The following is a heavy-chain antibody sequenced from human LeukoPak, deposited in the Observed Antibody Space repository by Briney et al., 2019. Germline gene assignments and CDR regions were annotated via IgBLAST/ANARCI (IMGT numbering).Heavy chain of an antibody. Sequence: SETLSLTCTVSGGSISSGDYYWSWIRQPPGKGLEWIGYIYYSGSTYYNPSLKSRVTISVDTSKNQFSLKLSSVTAADTAAYYCARHQVLHYGGNSDIDYWGQGTLVTVSS. CDR2: IYYSGST. CDR3: ARHQVLHYGGNSDIDY. V-gene: IGHV4-30-4*02. D-gene: IGHD4-23*01. CDR1: GGSISSGDYY. J-gene: IGHJ4*02.